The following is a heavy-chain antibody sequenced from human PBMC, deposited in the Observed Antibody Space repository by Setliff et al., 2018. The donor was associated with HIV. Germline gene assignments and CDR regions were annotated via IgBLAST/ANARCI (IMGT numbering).Heavy chain of an antibody. CDR1: GGSISSGSYY. CDR2: IYTSGST. V-gene: IGHV4-61*02. J-gene: IGHJ6*03. Sequence: SETLSLTCTVSGGSISSGSYYWSWIRQPAGKGLEWIGRIYTSGSTNYNPSLKSRVTIAVDTSKNQFSLKLSPVTAADTAVYYCARSGYSSSWYDYYYYYYMDVWGKGTTVTVSS. CDR3: ARSGYSSSWYDYYYYYYMDV. D-gene: IGHD6-13*01.